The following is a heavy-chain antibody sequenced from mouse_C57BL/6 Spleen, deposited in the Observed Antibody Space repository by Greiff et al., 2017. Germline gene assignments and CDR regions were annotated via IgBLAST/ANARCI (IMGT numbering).Heavy chain of an antibody. CDR2: IYPGDGDT. D-gene: IGHD1-1*01. V-gene: IGHV1-82*01. CDR3: ARDYYGRSY. CDR1: GYAFSSSW. J-gene: IGHJ3*01. Sequence: QVQLQQSGPELVKPGASVKISCKASGYAFSSSWMNWVKQRPGKGLEWIGRIYPGDGDTKYNGKFKGKATLTADKSSSTAYMQLISLKSEDSAVYFCARDYYGRSYWGQGTLVTVSA.